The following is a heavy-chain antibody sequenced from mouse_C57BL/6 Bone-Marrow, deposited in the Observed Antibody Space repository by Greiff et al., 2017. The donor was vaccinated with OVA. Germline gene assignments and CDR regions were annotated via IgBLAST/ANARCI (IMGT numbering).Heavy chain of an antibody. V-gene: IGHV5-16*01. Sequence: EVKLVESEGGLVQPGSSMKLSCTASGFTFSDYYMAWVRQVPEKGLEWVANINYDGSSTYYLDSLKSRFIISRDNAKNILYLQISSLKSEDTATYYCAREGDVGWYFDVWGTGTTVTVSS. D-gene: IGHD3-3*01. J-gene: IGHJ1*03. CDR3: AREGDVGWYFDV. CDR1: GFTFSDYY. CDR2: INYDGSST.